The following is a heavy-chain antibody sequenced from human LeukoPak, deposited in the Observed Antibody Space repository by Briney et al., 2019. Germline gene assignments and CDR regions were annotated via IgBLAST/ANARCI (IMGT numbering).Heavy chain of an antibody. D-gene: IGHD3-10*01. Sequence: PSETLSLTCTVSGYSISSGYYWSWIRQPPGKGLEWIGEINHSGSTNYNPSLKSRVTISIDTSKNQFSLKLSSVTAADTAVYYCARALYYYGSGSSRDRTYYFDYWGQGTLVTVSS. V-gene: IGHV4-38-2*02. CDR1: GYSISSGYY. CDR2: INHSGST. CDR3: ARALYYYGSGSSRDRTYYFDY. J-gene: IGHJ4*02.